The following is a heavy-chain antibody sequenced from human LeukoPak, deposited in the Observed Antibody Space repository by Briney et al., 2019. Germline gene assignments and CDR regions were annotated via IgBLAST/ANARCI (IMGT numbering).Heavy chain of an antibody. D-gene: IGHD6-19*01. Sequence: ASETLSLTCTVSGGSISSYYWSWIRQPPGKGLKWIGYIYYSGSTNYNPSLKSRVTISVDTSKNQFSLKLSSVTAADTAVYYCARGAVANVNFDYWGQGTLVTVSS. CDR1: GGSISSYY. CDR3: ARGAVANVNFDY. CDR2: IYYSGST. V-gene: IGHV4-59*01. J-gene: IGHJ4*02.